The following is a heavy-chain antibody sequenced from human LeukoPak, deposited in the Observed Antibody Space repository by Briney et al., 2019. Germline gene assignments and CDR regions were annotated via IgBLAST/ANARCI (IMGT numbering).Heavy chain of an antibody. J-gene: IGHJ3*02. CDR3: AKLHYDILTGYFLAGAFDI. CDR1: GGSISSYY. V-gene: IGHV4-59*01. CDR2: IYYSGST. D-gene: IGHD3-9*01. Sequence: SETLSLTCTVSGGSISSYYWSWIRQPPGKGLEWIGYIYYSGSTNYNPSLKSRVTISVDTSKNQFSLNLSSVTAADTAVYYCAKLHYDILTGYFLAGAFDIWGQGTMVTVSS.